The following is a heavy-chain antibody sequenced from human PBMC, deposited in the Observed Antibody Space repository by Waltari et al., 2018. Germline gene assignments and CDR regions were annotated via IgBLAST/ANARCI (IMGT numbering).Heavy chain of an antibody. Sequence: QVQLVQSGAEVKKPGASVKVSCRTSGDTFSSSFIFWVRQAPGQGLAWMGIINPSDGGTNYPQKFQDRVTMTRDTSTSTVYMELRSLRSEDTAVYYCTRDKLDYYNGMDVWGQGTTVTVSS. J-gene: IGHJ6*02. CDR3: TRDKLDYYNGMDV. D-gene: IGHD3-3*02. CDR2: INPSDGGT. CDR1: GDTFSSSF. V-gene: IGHV1-46*03.